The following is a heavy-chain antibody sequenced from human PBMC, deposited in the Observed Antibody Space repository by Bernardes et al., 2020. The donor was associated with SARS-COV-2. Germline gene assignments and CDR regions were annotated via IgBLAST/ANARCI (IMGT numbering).Heavy chain of an antibody. D-gene: IGHD4-17*01. CDR2: ISGSTNTI. V-gene: IGHV3-48*01. J-gene: IGHJ3*02. CDR3: ASRRPTVVRGNAFNI. CDR1: GFSFSGSG. Sequence: GSLRLSCSASGFSFSGSGINWVRQAPGKGLEWVSYISGSTNTIYYADSVRGRFSISRDTANNSVFLQMNSLRAEDTAVYFCASRRPTVVRGNAFNIWGQGTMVTVSS.